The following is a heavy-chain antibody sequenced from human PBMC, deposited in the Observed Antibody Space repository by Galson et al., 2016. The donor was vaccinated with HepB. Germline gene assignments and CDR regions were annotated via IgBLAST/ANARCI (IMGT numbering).Heavy chain of an antibody. CDR3: ATEVWYRFDQ. Sequence: SLRLSCAASGLHFSSQWMTWLRQVPEKGLEWVATVRGDGSDLFGLESVRGRFTISRDNAKNSLDLQMNSLRVEDTAVYYCATEVWYRFDQWGQGTLVTVSS. V-gene: IGHV3-7*01. D-gene: IGHD6-13*01. CDR2: VRGDGSDL. J-gene: IGHJ4*02. CDR1: GLHFSSQW.